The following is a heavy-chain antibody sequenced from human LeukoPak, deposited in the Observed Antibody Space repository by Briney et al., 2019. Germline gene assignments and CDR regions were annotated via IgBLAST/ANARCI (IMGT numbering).Heavy chain of an antibody. J-gene: IGHJ5*02. CDR2: SYHSGST. CDR3: ARVDRYCFDP. CDR1: GGSISSGCYY. Sequence: SQTLSPTCPVSGGSISSGCYYWSWIHQHPGKGVELIESSYHSGSTYFIPSLNSRITVLLDKSMILYSLNLRSVAAADSAVDDCARVDRYCFDPWGQGTQVTVSS. V-gene: IGHV4-31*03.